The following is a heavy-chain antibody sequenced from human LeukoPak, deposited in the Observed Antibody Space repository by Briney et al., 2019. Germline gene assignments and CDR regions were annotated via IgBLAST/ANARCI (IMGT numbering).Heavy chain of an antibody. D-gene: IGHD3-22*01. J-gene: IGHJ4*02. CDR3: ARSHSAYSYDY. Sequence: ASVKVSCKASGYTSSAYYMHWVRQAPGQGLEWMGWINANNGGTVYAQKFQGRVTMTRDTSISTAYMELSRLSFDDTAVYYCARSHSAYSYDYWGQGSLVLVSS. V-gene: IGHV1-2*02. CDR2: INANNGGT. CDR1: GYTSSAYY.